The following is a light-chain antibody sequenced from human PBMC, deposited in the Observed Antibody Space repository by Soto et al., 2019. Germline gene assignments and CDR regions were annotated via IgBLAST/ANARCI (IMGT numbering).Light chain of an antibody. V-gene: IGKV3-20*01. J-gene: IGKJ2*01. CDR1: QSVTSTY. Sequence: IVLTPSPGTLALSPGERATLSCRASQSVTSTYLAWYQHKRGQAPRLLIYATSSRATGIPDRFSGSGSVTDFTLTINRLEPEDFAVYYCRQSARTPYTFGQGTKLDIK. CDR3: RQSARTPYT. CDR2: ATS.